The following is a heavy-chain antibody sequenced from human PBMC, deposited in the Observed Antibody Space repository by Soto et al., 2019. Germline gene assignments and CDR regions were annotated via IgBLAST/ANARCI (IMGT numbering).Heavy chain of an antibody. CDR2: IWYDGSNK. CDR1: GFTFSSYG. J-gene: IGHJ3*02. CDR3: ARGTSNMITFGGVPPWAFDI. Sequence: PGGSLRLSCAASGFTFSSYGMHWVRQAPGKGLEWVAVIWYDGSNKYYADSVKGRFTISRDNSKNTLYLQMNSLRAEDTAVYYCARGTSNMITFGGVPPWAFDIWGQGTMVTVSS. V-gene: IGHV3-33*01. D-gene: IGHD3-16*01.